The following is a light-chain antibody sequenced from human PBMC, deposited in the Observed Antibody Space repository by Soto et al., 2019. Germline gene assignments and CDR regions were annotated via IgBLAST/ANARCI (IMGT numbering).Light chain of an antibody. Sequence: DIQMTQSPSTLSASVGDRVTITCRASQSISNWLAWYQQKPGKAPKLLIYKATSLESGVPSRFSGSGSGTEFTITISSLQPDDFATYYCQQSKNYYTFGQGTKLEIK. CDR2: KAT. J-gene: IGKJ2*01. V-gene: IGKV1-5*03. CDR3: QQSKNYYT. CDR1: QSISNW.